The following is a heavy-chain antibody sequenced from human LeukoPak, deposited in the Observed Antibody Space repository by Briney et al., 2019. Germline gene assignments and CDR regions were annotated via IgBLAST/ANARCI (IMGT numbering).Heavy chain of an antibody. CDR2: ISYDGSNK. CDR3: ARGYPFDY. CDR1: GFTFSSYA. J-gene: IGHJ4*02. D-gene: IGHD3-16*02. Sequence: GRSLRLSCAASGFTFSSYAMHWVRQAPGKGLEWVAVISYDGSNKYYADSVKGRFTISRDNSKNTLYLQMNSLRAEDTAVYYCARGYPFDYWAREPWSPSPQ. V-gene: IGHV3-30-3*01.